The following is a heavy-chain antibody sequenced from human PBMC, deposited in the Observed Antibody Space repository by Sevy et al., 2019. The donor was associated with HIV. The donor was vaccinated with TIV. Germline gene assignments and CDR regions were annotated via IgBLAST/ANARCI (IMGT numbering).Heavy chain of an antibody. V-gene: IGHV4-34*01. CDR2: INESGST. Sequence: SETLSRTCAVSGESFSGYYWSWIRQPPGKGLEWIGEINESGSTSYNPSLKSRVTISVDTSKQQFSLKLSSVTAAETAIYYCARAPRGYDAYWGQGTLVTVSS. CDR1: GESFSGYY. J-gene: IGHJ4*02. CDR3: ARAPRGYDAY. D-gene: IGHD3-3*01.